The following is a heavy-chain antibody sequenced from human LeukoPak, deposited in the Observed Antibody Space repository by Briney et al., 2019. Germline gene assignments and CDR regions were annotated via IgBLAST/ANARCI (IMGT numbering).Heavy chain of an antibody. CDR3: AKDGGGSYPGVYYYYMDV. D-gene: IGHD1-26*01. Sequence: GRSLRLSCAASGFTFSSYTMHWVRQAPGKGLQWVAVISYDGSNKYYADSVKGRFTISRDNSKNTLYLQMNSLRAEDTAVYYCAKDGGGSYPGVYYYYMDVWGKGTTVTVSS. V-gene: IGHV3-30*04. J-gene: IGHJ6*03. CDR2: ISYDGSNK. CDR1: GFTFSSYT.